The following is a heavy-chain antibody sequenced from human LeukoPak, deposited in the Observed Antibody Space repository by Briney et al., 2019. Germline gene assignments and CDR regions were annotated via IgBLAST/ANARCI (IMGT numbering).Heavy chain of an antibody. CDR1: GFSLRTYA. D-gene: IGHD3-22*01. CDR3: AREYDSSWPS. V-gene: IGHV3-23*01. CDR2: ISDNSGRT. J-gene: IGHJ5*02. Sequence: LPGGSLRLSCAASGFSLRTYAMSWVRQAPGKGLEWVSAISDNSGRTYYADSVKGRFTISRDNSKNTLVQMNSLRAEDTAVYYCAREYDSSWPSWGQGTLVTVSS.